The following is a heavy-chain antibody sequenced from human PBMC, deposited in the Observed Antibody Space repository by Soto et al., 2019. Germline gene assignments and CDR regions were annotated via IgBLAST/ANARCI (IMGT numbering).Heavy chain of an antibody. CDR2: IDYSGST. V-gene: IGHV4-31*03. Sequence: PSETLSLTCPLSGGSISSSGYYWSWIRQHPGKGLEWIGYIDYSGSTYYNPSLKSRVTISVDTSKNQFSVKLSSVTAADTAVYYCARLKQPAAEDFLTLFGVVNNYGMDVWGQGTTVTVSS. J-gene: IGHJ6*02. CDR1: GGSISSSGYY. D-gene: IGHD3-3*01. CDR3: ARLKQPAAEDFLTLFGVVNNYGMDV.